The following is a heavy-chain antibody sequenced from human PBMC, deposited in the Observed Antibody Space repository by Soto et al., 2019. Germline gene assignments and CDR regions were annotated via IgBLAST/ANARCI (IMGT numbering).Heavy chain of an antibody. CDR3: ARGFVAAAEYGMDV. D-gene: IGHD6-13*01. CDR2: MNPNSGNT. V-gene: IGHV1-8*01. CDR1: GYTFTSYD. Sequence: GASVKVSCKASGYTFTSYDINWVRQATGQGLEWMGWMNPNSGNTGCAQKFQGRVTMTRNTSISTAYMELSSLRSEDTAVYYCARGFVAAAEYGMDVWGQGTTVTVSS. J-gene: IGHJ6*02.